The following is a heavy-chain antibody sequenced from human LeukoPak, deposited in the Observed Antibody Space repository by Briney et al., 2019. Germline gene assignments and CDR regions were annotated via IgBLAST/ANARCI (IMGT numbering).Heavy chain of an antibody. CDR2: LSGTGDNT. CDR3: ARGPINYSTSWRFDY. Sequence: GGSLRLSCAASGFTFSNYAMTWVRQAPGKGLEWVSALSGTGDNTYYADSVEGRFTISRDNTNNIVYLQMNSLRAEDTAVYYCARGPINYSTSWRFDYWGQGTLVTVSS. V-gene: IGHV3-23*01. D-gene: IGHD2-2*01. CDR1: GFTFSNYA. J-gene: IGHJ4*02.